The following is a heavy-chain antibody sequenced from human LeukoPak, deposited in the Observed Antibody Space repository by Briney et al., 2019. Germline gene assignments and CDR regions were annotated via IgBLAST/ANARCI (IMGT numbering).Heavy chain of an antibody. J-gene: IGHJ5*02. D-gene: IGHD2-21*01. CDR1: GYTFTGYY. CDR2: INPNSGGT. CDR3: ARVSSVLWSDNWFDP. Sequence: ASVKVSCKASGYTFTGYYMHWVRQAPGQGLEWMGWINPNSGGTNYAQKFQGRATMTRDTSISTAYMELSRLRSDDTAVYYCARVSSVLWSDNWFDPWGQGTLVTVSS. V-gene: IGHV1-2*02.